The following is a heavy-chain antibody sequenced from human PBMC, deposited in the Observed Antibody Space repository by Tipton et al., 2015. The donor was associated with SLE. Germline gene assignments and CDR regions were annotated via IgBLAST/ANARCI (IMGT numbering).Heavy chain of an antibody. D-gene: IGHD4/OR15-4a*01. Sequence: TLSLTCTVSGGSISSYYWSWIRQPPGKGLEWIGYIYYTGGTSYNPSLKSRVTISVDTSKNRFSLNLSSVTAADTAVYYCARDLYGGNADYWGQGTLVTVSS. V-gene: IGHV4-59*01. CDR1: GGSISSYY. CDR2: IYYTGGT. CDR3: ARDLYGGNADY. J-gene: IGHJ4*02.